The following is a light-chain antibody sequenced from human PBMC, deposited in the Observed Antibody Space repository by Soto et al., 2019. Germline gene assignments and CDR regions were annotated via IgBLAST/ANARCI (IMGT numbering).Light chain of an antibody. CDR1: SSDVGGYKY. J-gene: IGLJ1*01. CDR3: ISYTDRQSYL. Sequence: QSALTQPASVSGSPGQSITIPCTGTSSDVGGYKYVSWYQQHPGKAPKLMISEVSIRPSGVSNRFSGSKSGNTASLTISGLQAEDEADYYCISYTDRQSYLFGTGTKVTVL. V-gene: IGLV2-14*01. CDR2: EVS.